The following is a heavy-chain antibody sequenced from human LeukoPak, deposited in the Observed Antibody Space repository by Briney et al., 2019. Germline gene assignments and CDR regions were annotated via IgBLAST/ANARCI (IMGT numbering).Heavy chain of an antibody. J-gene: IGHJ3*02. V-gene: IGHV3-48*04. Sequence: GGSLRLSCAASGFTFSSYSMNWVRQAPGKGLEWVSYISSSSSTIYYADSVKGRFTISRDNAKNSLYLQMNSLRAEDTAVYYCARDRAGIAAAGTHAFDIWGQGTMVTVSS. CDR3: ARDRAGIAAAGTHAFDI. D-gene: IGHD6-13*01. CDR2: ISSSSSTI. CDR1: GFTFSSYS.